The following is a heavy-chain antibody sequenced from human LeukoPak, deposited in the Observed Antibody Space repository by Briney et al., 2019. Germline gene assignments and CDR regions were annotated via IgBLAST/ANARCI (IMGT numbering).Heavy chain of an antibody. V-gene: IGHV1-18*01. Sequence: ASVKVSCKASGYTSISYGISWVRQAPGQGLEWMGWISAYNGHTNYAQMFQGRVTMTTDTSTSTAYMELRSLRTDDTAVYYCARDLVKASGQLWGQGTLVTVSS. J-gene: IGHJ4*02. D-gene: IGHD3-9*01. CDR1: GYTSISYG. CDR2: ISAYNGHT. CDR3: ARDLVKASGQL.